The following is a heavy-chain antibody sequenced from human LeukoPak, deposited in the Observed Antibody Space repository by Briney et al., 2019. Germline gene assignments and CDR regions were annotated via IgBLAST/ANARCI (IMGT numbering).Heavy chain of an antibody. CDR3: ARTSEHDFWSGYSDYFDY. CDR1: GGTFSSYA. CDR2: IIPIFGTA. J-gene: IGHJ4*02. Sequence: SVKVSCTASGGTFSSYAISWVRQAPGQGLEWMGGIIPIFGTANYAQKFQGRVTITADESTSTAYMELSSLRSEDTAVYYCARTSEHDFWSGYSDYFDYWGQGTLVTVSS. D-gene: IGHD3-3*01. V-gene: IGHV1-69*13.